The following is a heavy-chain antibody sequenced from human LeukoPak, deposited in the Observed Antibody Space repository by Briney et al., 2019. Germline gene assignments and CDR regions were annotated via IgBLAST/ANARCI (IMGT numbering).Heavy chain of an antibody. Sequence: GSEKYYVDSVKGRFTISRDNAKNSLYLQMNSLRAEDTAVYYCARDRYYYGSVTPNWFDPWGQGTLVTVSS. J-gene: IGHJ5*02. CDR3: ARDRYYYGSVTPNWFDP. CDR2: GSEK. D-gene: IGHD3-10*01. V-gene: IGHV3-7*01.